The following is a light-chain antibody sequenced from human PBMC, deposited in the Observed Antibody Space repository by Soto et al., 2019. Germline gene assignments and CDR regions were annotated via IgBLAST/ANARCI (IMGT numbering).Light chain of an antibody. Sequence: QSALTQPASVSGSPGQSITISCTRTSSDVGGYNYVSWYQQHPGKAPKLMIYDVSNRPSGVSNRFSGSKSGNTASLTISGLQAEDEAEYYCISITSSSTLVFGGGTQLTVL. V-gene: IGLV2-14*01. CDR3: ISITSSSTLV. CDR2: DVS. J-gene: IGLJ2*01. CDR1: SSDVGGYNY.